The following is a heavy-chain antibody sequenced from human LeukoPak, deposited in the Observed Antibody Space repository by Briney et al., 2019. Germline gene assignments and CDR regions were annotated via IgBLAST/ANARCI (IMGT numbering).Heavy chain of an antibody. CDR3: ARVVVPAAIYYYYGMDV. J-gene: IGHJ6*02. CDR1: GYTFTNYG. Sequence: ASVKVSCKASGYTFTNYGISWVRQAPGQGLEWMGWISAYNGNTNYAQKLQGRVTMTTDTSTSTAYMELRSLRSDDTAVYYCARVVVPAAIYYYYGMDVWGQGTTVTVSS. V-gene: IGHV1-18*01. CDR2: ISAYNGNT. D-gene: IGHD2-2*01.